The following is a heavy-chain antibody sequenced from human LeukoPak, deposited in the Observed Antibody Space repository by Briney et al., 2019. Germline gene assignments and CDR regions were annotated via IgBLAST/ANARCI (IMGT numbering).Heavy chain of an antibody. CDR1: GFTFSSYW. J-gene: IGHJ3*02. V-gene: IGHV3-7*01. CDR3: ATGYYDFWSGYYRGVFDI. CDR2: IKQDGSEK. Sequence: GGSLRLSCAASGFTFSSYWMSWVRQAPGKGLEWVANIKQDGSEKYYVDSVKGRFTISRDNAKNSLYLQMNSLRAEDTAVYYCATGYYDFWSGYYRGVFDIWGQGTMVTVSS. D-gene: IGHD3-3*01.